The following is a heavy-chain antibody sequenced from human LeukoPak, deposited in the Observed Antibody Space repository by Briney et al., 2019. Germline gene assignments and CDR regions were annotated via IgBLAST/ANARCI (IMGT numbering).Heavy chain of an antibody. Sequence: GGSLRLSCAASGFTFSSYAMSWVRQAPGKGLEWVSVISDSGGSTYYADSVKGRFTISRDNSKNTLYLQMNSLRAEDTAVYYCARETHYYDSSGLVDYWGQGTLVTVSS. CDR2: ISDSGGST. CDR1: GFTFSSYA. CDR3: ARETHYYDSSGLVDY. V-gene: IGHV3-23*01. J-gene: IGHJ4*02. D-gene: IGHD3-22*01.